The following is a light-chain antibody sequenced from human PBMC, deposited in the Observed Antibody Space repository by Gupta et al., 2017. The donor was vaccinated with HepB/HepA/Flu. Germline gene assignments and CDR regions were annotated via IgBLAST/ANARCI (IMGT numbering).Light chain of an antibody. CDR2: GAS. J-gene: IGKJ4*01. V-gene: IGKV3-20*01. CDR1: QSVSNTY. Sequence: EIVLTQSPDTLSLSPGERATLSCRASQSVSNTYLAWYHQKPGQAPRLLIYGASSRATDIPDRFSGSGFGRDFTLTITRLEPEDFGVYYCQHYGSSQLTFGGGARVEIK. CDR3: QHYGSSQLT.